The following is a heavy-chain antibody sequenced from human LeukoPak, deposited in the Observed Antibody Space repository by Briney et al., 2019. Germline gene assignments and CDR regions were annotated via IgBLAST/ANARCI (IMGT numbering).Heavy chain of an antibody. CDR1: SDSISSGDYY. V-gene: IGHV4-30-4*01. J-gene: IGHJ4*02. CDR3: AREHKSYGDYPYYFDS. Sequence: SQTLSLTCTVSSDSISSGDYYWSWIHQPAGKGLEFIGYINKKGGTFYNPPLKSRVSISIDTSKNQFSLKLTSVTAADTAVYFCAREHKSYGDYPYYFDSWGQGTLVTVSS. D-gene: IGHD4-17*01. CDR2: INKKGGT.